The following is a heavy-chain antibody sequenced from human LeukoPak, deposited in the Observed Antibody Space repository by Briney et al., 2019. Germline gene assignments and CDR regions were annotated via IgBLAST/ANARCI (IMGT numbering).Heavy chain of an antibody. D-gene: IGHD3-22*01. Sequence: GESLKISCKGSGYSFTSYWIGWVRPMPGKGLEWMGIIYPGDSDTRYSPSFQEQVTISADKSISTAYLQWCSLKASDTAMSYCARPTYYYDSSGYSLDYWGQGTPVTLSS. V-gene: IGHV5-51*01. CDR3: ARPTYYYDSSGYSLDY. J-gene: IGHJ4*02. CDR2: IYPGDSDT. CDR1: GYSFTSYW.